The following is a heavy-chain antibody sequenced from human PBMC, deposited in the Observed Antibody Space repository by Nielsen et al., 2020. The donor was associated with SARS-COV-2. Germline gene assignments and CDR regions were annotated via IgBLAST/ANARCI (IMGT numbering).Heavy chain of an antibody. J-gene: IGHJ6*02. V-gene: IGHV3-33*01. CDR3: ARDGYSSGWFLVVQGWRGYYGMDV. CDR2: IWYDGSNK. Sequence: SCAASGFTFSSYGMHWVRQAPGKGLEWVAVIWYDGSNKYYADSVKGRFTISRDNSKNTLYLQMNSLRAEDTAVYYCARDGYSSGWFLVVQGWRGYYGMDVWGQGTTVTVSS. CDR1: GFTFSSYG. D-gene: IGHD6-19*01.